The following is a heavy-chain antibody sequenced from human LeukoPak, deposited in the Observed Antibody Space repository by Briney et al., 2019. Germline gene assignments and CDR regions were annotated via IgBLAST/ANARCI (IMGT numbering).Heavy chain of an antibody. D-gene: IGHD6-19*01. CDR1: GFIFSSYA. CDR3: AKAGSGFTDY. CDR2: ISGSGGST. Sequence: GGSLRLSCAASGFIFSSYAMSWVRQAPGKGLEWVSTISGSGGSTYYADSVKGRFTISRDNSKNTLYLQMNSLRAEDTAVYYCAKAGSGFTDYWGQGTLVTVSS. J-gene: IGHJ4*02. V-gene: IGHV3-23*01.